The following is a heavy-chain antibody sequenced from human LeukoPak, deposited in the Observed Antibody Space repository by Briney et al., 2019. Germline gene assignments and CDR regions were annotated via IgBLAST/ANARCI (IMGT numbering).Heavy chain of an antibody. Sequence: SETLSLTCTVSGGSISSSSYYWGWIRQPPGKGLEWIGSIYYSGSTYYNPSLRSRVTISVDTSKNQFSLKLSSVTAADPAVYYCARAPIYYDFWSGYSEHNNWFDPWGQGTLVTVSS. CDR2: IYYSGST. CDR1: GGSISSSSYY. V-gene: IGHV4-39*07. D-gene: IGHD3-3*01. J-gene: IGHJ5*02. CDR3: ARAPIYYDFWSGYSEHNNWFDP.